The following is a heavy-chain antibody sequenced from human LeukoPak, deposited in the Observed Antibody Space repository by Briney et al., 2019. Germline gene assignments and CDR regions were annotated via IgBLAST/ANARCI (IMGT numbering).Heavy chain of an antibody. D-gene: IGHD3-10*01. CDR2: IRSDGSNK. CDR3: AAIRGSGAFYYYMDV. J-gene: IGHJ6*03. V-gene: IGHV3-30*02. Sequence: GGSLRLSCAASGFTFSSYGMHWVRQAPGKGLEWVSFIRSDGSNKYYADSVKGRFTISRDNSKNMMYLQMNSLRAEDTAVYYCAAIRGSGAFYYYMDVWGKGTTVTVSS. CDR1: GFTFSSYG.